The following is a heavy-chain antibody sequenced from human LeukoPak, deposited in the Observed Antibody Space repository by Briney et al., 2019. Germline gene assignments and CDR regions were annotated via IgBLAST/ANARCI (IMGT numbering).Heavy chain of an antibody. V-gene: IGHV4-34*01. D-gene: IGHD1-26*01. J-gene: IGHJ4*02. CDR3: ASRLGVLPDY. CDR2: INHSGST. Sequence: SETLSLTCAVYGGSFSGYYWSWIRQPPGKGLEWIGEINHSGSTNYNPSLKSRVTISVDTSKNQFSLKLSSVTAADTAVYYCASRLGVLPDYWGQGTLVTVSS. CDR1: GGSFSGYY.